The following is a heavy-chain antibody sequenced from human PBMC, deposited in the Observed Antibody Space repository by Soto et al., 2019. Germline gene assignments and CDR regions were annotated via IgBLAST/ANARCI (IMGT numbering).Heavy chain of an antibody. D-gene: IGHD3-22*01. J-gene: IGHJ4*02. Sequence: QVQLVESGGGVVQPGRSLRLSCAASGFTFSSYGMHWVRQAPGKGLEWVAVISYDGSNKYYADSVKGRFTISRDNSKNTLYLQMNSLRAEDTAVYYCARHQLDYYDSSGSDYWGQGTLVTVSS. CDR2: ISYDGSNK. CDR3: ARHQLDYYDSSGSDY. CDR1: GFTFSSYG. V-gene: IGHV3-30*03.